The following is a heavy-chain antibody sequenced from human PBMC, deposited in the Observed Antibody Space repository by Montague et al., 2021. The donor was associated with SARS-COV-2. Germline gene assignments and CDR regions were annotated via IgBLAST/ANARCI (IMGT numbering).Heavy chain of an antibody. CDR2: IYYRGST. Sequence: SETLSPTRTVSGGSISSSSCYWAWIRQPPGKGLEWIGSIYYRGSTYYNPSLKSRVIISVDTSKNQLSLKLSSVTAADTAVYYCATQEDPSGWIPGPFDFWGQGTLLTVSS. D-gene: IGHD6-19*01. CDR3: ATQEDPSGWIPGPFDF. CDR1: GGSISSSSCY. J-gene: IGHJ4*02. V-gene: IGHV4-39*01.